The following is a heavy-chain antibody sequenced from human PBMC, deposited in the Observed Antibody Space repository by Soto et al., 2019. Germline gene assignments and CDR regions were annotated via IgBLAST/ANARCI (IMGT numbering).Heavy chain of an antibody. CDR3: AKDGGFDWLNDYGMDV. CDR2: ISYDGSNK. CDR1: GFTFSSYG. D-gene: IGHD3-9*01. J-gene: IGHJ6*02. Sequence: QVQLVESGGGVVQPGRSLRLSCAASGFTFSSYGMHWVRQAPGKGLEWVAVISYDGSNKYYADSVKGRFTISRDNSKNTLYLQMNSLRAEDTAVYYCAKDGGFDWLNDYGMDVWGQGTTVTVSS. V-gene: IGHV3-30*18.